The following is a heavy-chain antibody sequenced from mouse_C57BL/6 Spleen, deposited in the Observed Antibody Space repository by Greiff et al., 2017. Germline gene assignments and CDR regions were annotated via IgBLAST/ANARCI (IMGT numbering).Heavy chain of an antibody. CDR2: IDTANGNT. CDR3: ARDIRPPRMDY. Sequence: EVKLQQSVAELVRPRASVKLSCTASGFNIKNTYMHWVKQRPEQGLEWIGRIDTANGNTKYAPKFQGKATITADKSSNTAYLQLSSRTSEDTAIYYCARDIRPPRMDYWGQGTSVTVSS. CDR1: GFNIKNTY. D-gene: IGHD1-3*01. V-gene: IGHV14-3*01. J-gene: IGHJ4*01.